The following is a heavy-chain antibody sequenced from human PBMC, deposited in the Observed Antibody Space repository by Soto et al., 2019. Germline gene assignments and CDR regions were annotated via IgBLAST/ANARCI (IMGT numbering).Heavy chain of an antibody. Sequence: QVQLQESGPGLVKPSQTLSLTCTVSGGSISSGGYYWSWIRQHPGKGLEWIGYIYYSGSTYYNSSLTSRVTISVDTSKNQFSLKLSSVTAADTAVYYCARVWDSSGPTVDYWGQGTLVTVSS. CDR2: IYYSGST. CDR3: ARVWDSSGPTVDY. CDR1: GGSISSGGYY. D-gene: IGHD3-22*01. V-gene: IGHV4-31*03. J-gene: IGHJ4*02.